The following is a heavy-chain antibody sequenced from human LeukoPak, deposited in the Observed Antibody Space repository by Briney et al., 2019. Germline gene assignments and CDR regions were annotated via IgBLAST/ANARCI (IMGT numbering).Heavy chain of an antibody. CDR2: ISGSGEST. CDR1: GFTFSSDA. V-gene: IGHV3-23*01. CDR3: ATTSYHDFWSAPGSHHYLDV. Sequence: GGSLRLSCAASGFTFSSDAMTWVRQGPGKGLEWVAGISGSGESTYYADSVKGRFTISRDNSKNTLYLQMNSLRAEDTAVYYCATTSYHDFWSAPGSHHYLDVWGTGTTVTVSS. D-gene: IGHD3-3*01. J-gene: IGHJ6*03.